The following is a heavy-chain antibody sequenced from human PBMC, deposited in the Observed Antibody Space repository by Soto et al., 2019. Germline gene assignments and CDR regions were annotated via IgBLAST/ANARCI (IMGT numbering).Heavy chain of an antibody. V-gene: IGHV3-7*03. CDR3: VSDGDVCSGSDCFRQFKY. Sequence: EEQLVESGGDLVQPGGSLRVSCVASEFSISAYWMSWVRQAPGKVLDCVANIKGDVSEARYVDSAKDRFLISRDNTKNSLYLQMTSLRDEDTAIYYCVSDGDVCSGSDCFRQFKYWGRGTRVTVSA. D-gene: IGHD5-12*01. CDR1: EFSISAYW. J-gene: IGHJ4*02. CDR2: IKGDVSEA.